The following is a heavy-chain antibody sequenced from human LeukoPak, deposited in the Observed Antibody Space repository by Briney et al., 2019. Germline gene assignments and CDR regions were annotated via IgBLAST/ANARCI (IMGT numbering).Heavy chain of an antibody. Sequence: PPQTLSLTCTVSGGSISSGTYYWSWIRQHPGKGLEWIGYIYYSGSTYYNPSLKSRVTISVDTSKNQFSLKLSSVTAADTAVYYCARVHGDYEWYFDLWGRGTLVTVSS. CDR2: IYYSGST. D-gene: IGHD4-17*01. CDR3: ARVHGDYEWYFDL. CDR1: GGSISSGTYY. V-gene: IGHV4-31*03. J-gene: IGHJ2*01.